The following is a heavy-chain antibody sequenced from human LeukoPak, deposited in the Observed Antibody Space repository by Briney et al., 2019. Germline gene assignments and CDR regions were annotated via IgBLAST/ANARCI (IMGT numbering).Heavy chain of an antibody. CDR3: ARYNWNYDAFDI. Sequence: GGSLRLSCAASGFTFSSYEMNWVRQAPGKGLEWVANIKQDGSEKYYVDSVKGRFTISRDNAKNSLYLQMNSLRAEDTAVYYCARYNWNYDAFDIWGQGTMVTVSS. CDR2: IKQDGSEK. CDR1: GFTFSSYE. D-gene: IGHD1-7*01. V-gene: IGHV3-7*01. J-gene: IGHJ3*02.